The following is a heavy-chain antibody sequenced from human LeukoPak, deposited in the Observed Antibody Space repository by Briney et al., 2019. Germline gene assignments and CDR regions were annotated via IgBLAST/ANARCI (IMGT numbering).Heavy chain of an antibody. CDR2: IYYSGST. V-gene: IGHV4-59*01. J-gene: IGHJ5*02. D-gene: IGHD6-6*01. CDR1: GGSISSYY. Sequence: SSETLSLTXTVSGGSISSYYWSWIRQPPGKGLEWIGYIYYSGSTNYNPSLKSRVTISVDTSKNQFSLKLSSVTAADTAVYYCARVPYIGSSSHNWFDPWGQGTLVTVSS. CDR3: ARVPYIGSSSHNWFDP.